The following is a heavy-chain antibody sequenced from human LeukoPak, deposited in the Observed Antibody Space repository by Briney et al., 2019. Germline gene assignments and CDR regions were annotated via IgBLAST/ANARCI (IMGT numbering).Heavy chain of an antibody. CDR3: ARCSGYGMDV. CDR2: ILSDGSKE. V-gene: IGHV3-30*04. D-gene: IGHD3-10*02. Sequence: GSLRLSCAASGFTFSSYAMSWVRQAPGKGLEWVAVILSDGSKEFYTDSVKGRFTISRDNSKNTLYLQMNSLRDEDTAVYHCARCSGYGMDVWGQGTTVTVSS. J-gene: IGHJ6*02. CDR1: GFTFSSYA.